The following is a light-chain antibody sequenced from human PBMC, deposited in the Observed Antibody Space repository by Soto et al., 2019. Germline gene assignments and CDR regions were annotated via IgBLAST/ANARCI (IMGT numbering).Light chain of an antibody. Sequence: EIVLTQSPGTLSLSPRERATLSCRASQSVSNAYLAWYQHKVGQSPRLLIYGASNRAPGIPDRFSGSGSGTDFTLTMSRLEPADFAVYYCQQYAASPRTFGQGTQVEVK. CDR1: QSVSNAY. J-gene: IGKJ1*01. CDR3: QQYAASPRT. CDR2: GAS. V-gene: IGKV3-20*01.